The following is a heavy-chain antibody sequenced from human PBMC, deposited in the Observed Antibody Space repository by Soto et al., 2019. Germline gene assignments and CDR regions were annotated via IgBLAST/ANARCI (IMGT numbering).Heavy chain of an antibody. Sequence: AASVKVSCKASGGTFSSYAISWVRQAPGQGLEWMGGIIPIFGTANYAQKFQGRVTITADESTSTAYMELSSLRSEDTAVYYCARTHYSNYGGRLRYGMDVWGQGTTVTSP. D-gene: IGHD4-4*01. J-gene: IGHJ6*02. V-gene: IGHV1-69*13. CDR1: GGTFSSYA. CDR3: ARTHYSNYGGRLRYGMDV. CDR2: IIPIFGTA.